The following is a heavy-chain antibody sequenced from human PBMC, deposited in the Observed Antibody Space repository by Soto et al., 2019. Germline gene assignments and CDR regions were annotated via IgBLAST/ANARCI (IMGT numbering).Heavy chain of an antibody. CDR3: AKRRGAGGHFDY. J-gene: IGHJ4*02. Sequence: DVQLLESGGGLVQPAGSLRLSCAASGFTFSSYAMGWVRQGPGKGLEWGAVVSIGGSTHYADAVRGRFTISRDNSTNTLSLQMNSLTAEDTAVYFCAKRRGAGGHFDYWGQGALVTVSS. CDR1: GFTFSSYA. D-gene: IGHD2-15*01. V-gene: IGHV3-23*01. CDR2: VSIGGST.